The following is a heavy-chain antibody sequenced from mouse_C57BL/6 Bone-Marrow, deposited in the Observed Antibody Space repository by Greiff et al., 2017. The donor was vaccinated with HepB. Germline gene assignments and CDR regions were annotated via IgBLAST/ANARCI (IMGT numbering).Heavy chain of an antibody. J-gene: IGHJ4*01. D-gene: IGHD3-2*02. CDR3: AKRTDSSGPYWYAMDY. Sequence: QVHVKQSGAELVKPGASVKISCKASGYAFSSYWMNWVKQRPGKGLEWIGQIYPGDGDTNYNGKFKGKATLTADKSSSTAYMQRSSLTSEDSAVYFCAKRTDSSGPYWYAMDYWGQGTSVTVSS. CDR2: IYPGDGDT. CDR1: GYAFSSYW. V-gene: IGHV1-80*01.